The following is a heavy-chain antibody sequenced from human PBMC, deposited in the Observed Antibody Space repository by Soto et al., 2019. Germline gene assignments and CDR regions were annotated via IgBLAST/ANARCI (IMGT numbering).Heavy chain of an antibody. V-gene: IGHV1-18*04. D-gene: IGHD6-6*01. CDR1: GYTFTSYG. CDR2: ISAYNGNT. CDR3: AREKRGSSSSMNDY. Sequence: ASVKVSCKASGYTFTSYGISWVRQAPGQGLEWMGWISAYNGNTNYAQKLQGRVTMTTDTSTSTAYMELRSLRSDDTAVYYCAREKRGSSSSMNDYWGQGTLVTVSS. J-gene: IGHJ4*02.